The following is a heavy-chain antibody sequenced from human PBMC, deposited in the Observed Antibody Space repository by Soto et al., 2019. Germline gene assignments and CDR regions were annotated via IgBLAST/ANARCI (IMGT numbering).Heavy chain of an antibody. V-gene: IGHV1-69*12. D-gene: IGHD5-18*01. J-gene: IGHJ4*02. CDR2: IIPISGTS. CDR3: ARKRHSYGYSFDY. Sequence: QVQLVQSGAEVKKPGSSVKVSCKTSGDTFSTSIINWVRQAPGQGLEWMGGIIPISGTSNYAQKLQGRVTITADESTSKAYMELSSLRSEDTAVYYYARKRHSYGYSFDYWGQGTLVTVSS. CDR1: GDTFSTSI.